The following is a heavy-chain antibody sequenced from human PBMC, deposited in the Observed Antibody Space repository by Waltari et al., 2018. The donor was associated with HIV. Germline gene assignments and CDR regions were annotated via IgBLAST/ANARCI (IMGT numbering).Heavy chain of an antibody. Sequence: EVQLVESGGGWVQPGGPLRSPGAAPGFTLGISPLTWVRRAPGKGLEWVSAISGSGGSTYYAGSVKGRFTISRDNSKNTLYLQMNSLRAEDTAVYYCAKDDRGDYWGQGTLVTVSS. CDR1: GFTLGISP. CDR3: AKDDRGDY. J-gene: IGHJ4*02. CDR2: ISGSGGST. D-gene: IGHD3-10*01. V-gene: IGHV3-23*04.